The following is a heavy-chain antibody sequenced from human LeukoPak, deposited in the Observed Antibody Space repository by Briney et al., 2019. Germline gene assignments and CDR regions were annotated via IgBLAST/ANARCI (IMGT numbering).Heavy chain of an antibody. CDR2: FGPEDGET. D-gene: IGHD1-26*01. Sequence: GASVKVSCKVSGYTLTELSMHWVRQAPGKGLEWMGGFGPEDGETIYAQKFQGRVTMTEDTSTDTAYMELSSLRSEDTAVYYCATQLDPKVGADYFDYWGQGTLVTVSS. J-gene: IGHJ4*02. V-gene: IGHV1-24*01. CDR3: ATQLDPKVGADYFDY. CDR1: GYTLTELS.